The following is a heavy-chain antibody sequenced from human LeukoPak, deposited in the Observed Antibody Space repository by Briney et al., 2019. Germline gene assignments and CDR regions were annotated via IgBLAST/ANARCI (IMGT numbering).Heavy chain of an antibody. CDR3: ARDYRIAVAGYYFDY. D-gene: IGHD6-19*01. CDR2: INPSGGST. V-gene: IGHV1-46*01. CDR1: GYTFTSYY. Sequence: ASVKVSCKASGYTFTSYYMHWVRQAPGQGLEWMGIINPSGGSTSYAQKVQGRVNMTRDMSTSTVYMELSSLRSEDTAVYYCARDYRIAVAGYYFDYWGQGALVIVSS. J-gene: IGHJ4*02.